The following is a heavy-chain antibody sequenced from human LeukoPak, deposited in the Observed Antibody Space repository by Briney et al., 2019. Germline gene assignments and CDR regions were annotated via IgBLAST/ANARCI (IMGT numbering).Heavy chain of an antibody. CDR2: INHSGST. CDR3: ARDTANLRLGYYYYGMDV. CDR1: GGSFSGYY. J-gene: IGHJ6*02. D-gene: IGHD5/OR15-5a*01. V-gene: IGHV4-34*01. Sequence: SETLSLTCAVYGGSFSGYYWSWIRQPPGKGLEWIGEINHSGSTNYNPSLKSRVTISVDTSKNQFSLKLSSVTAADTAVYYCARDTANLRLGYYYYGMDVWGQGTTVTVSS.